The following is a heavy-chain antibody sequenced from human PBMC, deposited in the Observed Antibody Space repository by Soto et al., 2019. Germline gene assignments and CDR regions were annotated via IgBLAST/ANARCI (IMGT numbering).Heavy chain of an antibody. J-gene: IGHJ5*02. CDR1: GFTFSGDW. CDR3: AKSRVDYDYVWGSYRYDWFDP. D-gene: IGHD3-16*02. Sequence: PGGSLRLSCAASGFTFSGDWMHWVRQTAGKGLVWVSRINMDGSSTNYADSVKGRFTISRDNAKNTLYLQMNSLRAEDTAVYYCAKSRVDYDYVWGSYRYDWFDPWGQGTLLTVSS. CDR2: INMDGSST. V-gene: IGHV3-74*01.